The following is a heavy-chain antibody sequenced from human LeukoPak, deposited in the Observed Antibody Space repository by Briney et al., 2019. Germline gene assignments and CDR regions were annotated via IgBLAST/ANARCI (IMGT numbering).Heavy chain of an antibody. V-gene: IGHV4-34*01. Sequence: SETLSLTCAVYGGSFSAYYWSWIRQPPGKGLEWIGEINLSGSTNYNPSLKSRITISLDTSKNQFSLKVDSVTAADTAVYYCATSRNYYGSGSPLRRWGQGTLVTVSS. CDR1: GGSFSAYY. CDR3: ATSRNYYGSGSPLRR. D-gene: IGHD3-10*01. J-gene: IGHJ4*02. CDR2: INLSGST.